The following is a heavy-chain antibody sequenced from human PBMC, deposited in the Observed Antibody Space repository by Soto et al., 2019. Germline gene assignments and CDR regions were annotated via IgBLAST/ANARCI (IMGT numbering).Heavy chain of an antibody. CDR1: GFTFSSYW. Sequence: GGSLRLSCAASGFTFSSYWIHWVRQSPGKGLVWVSRIKGDETTTNYADSVKGRFTISRDNAKNTVYLQVNSLRAEDTAVYYCARGAFGAYYFDYWGQGALVTVSS. CDR3: ARGAFGAYYFDY. V-gene: IGHV3-74*01. J-gene: IGHJ4*02. CDR2: IKGDETTT. D-gene: IGHD3-3*01.